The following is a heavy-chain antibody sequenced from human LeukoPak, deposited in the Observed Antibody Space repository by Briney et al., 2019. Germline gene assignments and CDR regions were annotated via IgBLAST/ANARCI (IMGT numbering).Heavy chain of an antibody. CDR2: INADGSTT. CDR3: TTSVTLRYFDS. J-gene: IGHJ4*02. Sequence: GGSLRLSCTASGFTFGDYAMSWVRQAPGKGLLWVSRINADGSTTTYADSVKGRFTISRDNAMNTVYLEMNSLRPEDTATYYCTTSVTLRYFDSWGQGALVTVSS. D-gene: IGHD2-21*02. CDR1: GFTFGDYA. V-gene: IGHV3-74*01.